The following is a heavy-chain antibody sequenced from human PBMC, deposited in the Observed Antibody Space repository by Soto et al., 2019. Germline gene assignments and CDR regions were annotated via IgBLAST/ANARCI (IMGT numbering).Heavy chain of an antibody. Sequence: SQTLSLNCAISGDSVSSNSAAWNWIRQSPSRGLEWLGRTYYRSKWYNDYAISVKSRITINPDTSKNQFSLQLNSVIPEDTAVYYCTRAHLGSDQYTLEPFDPWCPETLVTVSS. J-gene: IGHJ5*02. CDR2: TYYRSKWYN. V-gene: IGHV6-1*01. CDR3: TRAHLGSDQYTLEPFDP. D-gene: IGHD1-1*01. CDR1: GDSVSSNSAA.